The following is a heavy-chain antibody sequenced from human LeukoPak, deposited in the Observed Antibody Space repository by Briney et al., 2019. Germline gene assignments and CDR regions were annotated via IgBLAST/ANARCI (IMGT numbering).Heavy chain of an antibody. CDR3: ARDQEAFDY. Sequence: ASVKVSCKASGYSFTSNYIHWVRQAPGQGLEWMGMIYPSDGSTSYAQKFQGRVIVTRDTSTSTVHMELSGLRSGDTAVYYCARDQEAFDYWGQGTLVTVSS. CDR2: IYPSDGST. J-gene: IGHJ4*02. CDR1: GYSFTSNY. V-gene: IGHV1-46*01.